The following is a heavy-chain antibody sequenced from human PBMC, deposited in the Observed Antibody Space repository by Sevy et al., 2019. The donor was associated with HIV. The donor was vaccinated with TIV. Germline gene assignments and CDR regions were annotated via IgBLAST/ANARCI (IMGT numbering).Heavy chain of an antibody. CDR1: GFTFSTYR. Sequence: GSLRLSCAASGFTFSTYRMHWVRQAPGKGLEWVAVMWFDGSNTYYADSVKGRFTISRDIAKNTLHLQMNSLRAEDTAVYYCARDLEFYDYGDYGPAFMPDYWGQGTLVTVSS. CDR2: MWFDGSNT. D-gene: IGHD4-17*01. J-gene: IGHJ4*02. CDR3: ARDLEFYDYGDYGPAFMPDY. V-gene: IGHV3-33*01.